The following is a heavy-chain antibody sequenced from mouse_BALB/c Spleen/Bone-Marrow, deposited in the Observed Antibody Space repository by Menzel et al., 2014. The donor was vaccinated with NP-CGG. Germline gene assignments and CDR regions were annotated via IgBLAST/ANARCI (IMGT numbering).Heavy chain of an antibody. D-gene: IGHD2-1*01. CDR2: IRNRANGYTT. J-gene: IGHJ4*01. CDR3: ARETGYAYGNFAMDY. CDR1: GFTSIDYY. V-gene: IGHV7-3*02. Sequence: EAQRVESGGGLVQPGGSLTLSCEASGFTSIDYYLTWGRQPPGKALEWLGFIRNRANGYTTEYSASVKGRFTIARDISQSIFYIQMNTLRADDSATYYCARETGYAYGNFAMDYWGQGTSVTVSS.